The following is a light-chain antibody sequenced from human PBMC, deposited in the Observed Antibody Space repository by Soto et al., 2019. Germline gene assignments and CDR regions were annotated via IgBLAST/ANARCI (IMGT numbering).Light chain of an antibody. CDR1: SSDVGGYNY. CDR2: DVS. CDR3: CSYEGGNSFVV. J-gene: IGLJ2*01. Sequence: QSALTQPRSVSGSPGQSVTISCTGTSSDVGGYNYVSWYQQHPGKAPKLMIYDVSKRPSGVPDRFSGSKSGNTASLTISGLQAEDDADYYCCSYEGGNSFVVFGGGTKLTVL. V-gene: IGLV2-11*01.